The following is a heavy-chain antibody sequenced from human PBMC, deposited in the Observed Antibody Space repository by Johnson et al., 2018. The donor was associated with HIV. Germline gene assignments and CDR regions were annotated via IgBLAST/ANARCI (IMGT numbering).Heavy chain of an antibody. CDR2: ISWSSGMI. V-gene: IGHV3-9*01. Sequence: EVQLVESGGGLVQPGRSLRLSCAGSGFTFDDYAMHWVRQAPGKGLEWVSGISWSSGMIGYADSVKGRFTISRDNSKNTLYLQMNSLRAEDTAVYYCAKDQWSSSWTNDAFDIWGQGTMVTVSS. D-gene: IGHD6-13*01. J-gene: IGHJ3*02. CDR1: GFTFDDYA. CDR3: AKDQWSSSWTNDAFDI.